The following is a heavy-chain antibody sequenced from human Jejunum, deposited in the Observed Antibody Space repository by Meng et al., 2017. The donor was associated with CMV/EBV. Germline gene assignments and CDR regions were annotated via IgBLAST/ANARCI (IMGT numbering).Heavy chain of an antibody. J-gene: IGHJ6*02. V-gene: IGHV3-9*03. CDR2: ISWNSGTI. Sequence: SGFTFDDYAMHWVRQAPGKGLEWVSSISWNSGTIGYADSVKGRFTISRDNTKNSLYLQMNSLRAEDMALYYCAKDKTSSPLGMDVWGHGTTVTVSS. D-gene: IGHD6-13*01. CDR3: AKDKTSSPLGMDV. CDR1: GFTFDDYA.